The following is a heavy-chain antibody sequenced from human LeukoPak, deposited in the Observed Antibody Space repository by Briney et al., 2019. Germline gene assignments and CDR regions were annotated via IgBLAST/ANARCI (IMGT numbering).Heavy chain of an antibody. CDR3: ARRTLSAIDF. CDR2: IYHSGST. CDR1: GYFISSGYY. Sequence: SETLSLTCAVSGYFISSGYYWGSIRQPPGKGLEWIGSIYHSGSTYYNPSLKRRVTISVDTSKNQLSLKLSSVTAADTAVYYCARRTLSAIDFWGQGTLVTVSS. D-gene: IGHD2/OR15-2a*01. V-gene: IGHV4-38-2*01. J-gene: IGHJ4*02.